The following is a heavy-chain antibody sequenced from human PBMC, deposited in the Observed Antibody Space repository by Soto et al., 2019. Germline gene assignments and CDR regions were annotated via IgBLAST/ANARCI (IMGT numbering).Heavy chain of an antibody. Sequence: PSETLSLTCAFYGGSFSGYYWSWIRQPPGKGLEWIGEINHSGSTNCNPSLKSRVTISVDTSKNQFSLKLSSVTAADTAVYYCAGGLILGEATDEYYYYMDVWGKGTTVTVSS. D-gene: IGHD5-12*01. J-gene: IGHJ6*03. CDR2: INHSGST. CDR3: AGGLILGEATDEYYYYMDV. V-gene: IGHV4-34*01. CDR1: GGSFSGYY.